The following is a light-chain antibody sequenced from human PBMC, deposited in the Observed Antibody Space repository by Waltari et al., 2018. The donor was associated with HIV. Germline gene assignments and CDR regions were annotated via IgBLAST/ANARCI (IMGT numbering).Light chain of an antibody. V-gene: IGLV1-40*01. CDR1: CSNIGAGSD. CDR2: GNT. CDR3: QAYDTSLSAYV. Sequence: HSVLAQPPSLFGAPAQRVTIPCPGSCSNIGAGSDLHWYQQLPETAPKFLIYGNTNRPPGVPDRFSGSKSGSSAFLAITGLQAEDEADYYCQAYDTSLSAYVFGTGTKVTVL. J-gene: IGLJ1*01.